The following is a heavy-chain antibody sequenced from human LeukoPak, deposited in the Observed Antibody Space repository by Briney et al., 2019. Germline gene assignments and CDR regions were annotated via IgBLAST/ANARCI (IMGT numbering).Heavy chain of an antibody. CDR2: INSDGSST. J-gene: IGHJ5*02. CDR1: GFTMSSHG. Sequence: PGGSLRLSCAASGFTMSSHGMTWVRQAPGKGLVWVSRINSDGSSTSYADSVKGRFTISRDNAKNTLYLQMNSLRAEDTAVYYCARDLFGDFWSGYYANWFDPWGQGTLVTVSS. D-gene: IGHD3-3*01. CDR3: ARDLFGDFWSGYYANWFDP. V-gene: IGHV3-74*01.